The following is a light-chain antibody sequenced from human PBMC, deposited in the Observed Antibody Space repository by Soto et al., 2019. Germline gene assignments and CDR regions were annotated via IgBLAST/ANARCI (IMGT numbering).Light chain of an antibody. CDR1: QSISSW. J-gene: IGKJ1*01. CDR3: QHYNSYSLT. CDR2: DAS. V-gene: IGKV1-5*01. Sequence: GDRVTITCRASQSISSWLAWYQQKPGKAPKLLIYDASSLESGVPSRFSGSGSGTEFTLTISSLQPDDFATYYCQHYNSYSLTFGQGTKVDIK.